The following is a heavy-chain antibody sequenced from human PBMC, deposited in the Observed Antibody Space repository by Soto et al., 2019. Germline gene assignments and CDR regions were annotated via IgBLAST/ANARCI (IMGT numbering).Heavy chain of an antibody. V-gene: IGHV5-51*01. J-gene: IGHJ4*01. CDR3: ATAYSSSWSYFDY. D-gene: IGHD6-13*01. CDR2: IYPGDSDT. Sequence: PGESLKISCKGSGYSFTSYWIGWVRQVPGKGLEWMGIIYPGDSDTRYSPSFQGQVTISADKSISTAYLQWSSLKASDTAMYYCATAYSSSWSYFDYCGHLTLVPVSS. CDR1: GYSFTSYW.